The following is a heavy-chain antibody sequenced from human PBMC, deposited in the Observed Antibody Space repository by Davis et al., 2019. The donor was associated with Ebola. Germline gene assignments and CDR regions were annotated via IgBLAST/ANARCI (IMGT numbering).Heavy chain of an antibody. Sequence: GESLKISCAASGFTFSSYWMHWVRQAPGKGLVWVSRINSDGSSTSYADSVKGRFTISRDNAKNTLYLQMNSLRAEDTAVYYCARDPHGSGRYYNVGWFDPWGQGTLVIVSS. CDR1: GFTFSSYW. D-gene: IGHD3-10*01. CDR2: INSDGSST. V-gene: IGHV3-74*01. J-gene: IGHJ5*02. CDR3: ARDPHGSGRYYNVGWFDP.